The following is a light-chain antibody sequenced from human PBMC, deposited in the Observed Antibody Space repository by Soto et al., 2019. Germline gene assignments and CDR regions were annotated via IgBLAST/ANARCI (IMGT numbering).Light chain of an antibody. J-gene: IGKJ1*01. Sequence: DIQMTQSPSSLSASVGDRVTITCRASQSISNYLNWYQQKPGKAPKLLIYAASSLQSGVPSGFSGSGSGTDFPLTISSLQPEDFATYYCQQSYSTPPTFGQGTKVEIK. CDR2: AAS. V-gene: IGKV1-39*01. CDR3: QQSYSTPPT. CDR1: QSISNY.